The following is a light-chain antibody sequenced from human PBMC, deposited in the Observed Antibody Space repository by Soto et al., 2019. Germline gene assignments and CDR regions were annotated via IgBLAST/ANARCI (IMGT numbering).Light chain of an antibody. CDR1: QSVSSSY. CDR2: GAS. CDR3: QQYGSSPLT. V-gene: IGKV3-20*01. J-gene: IGKJ5*01. Sequence: EIVLTQSPGTLSLSPGERATLSCRARQSVSSSYLAWYQQKPGQAPRLLIYGASSRATGIPDRFSGSGSGTDFTLTIRRLEPEDLAVYYCQQYGSSPLTFGQGTRLEIK.